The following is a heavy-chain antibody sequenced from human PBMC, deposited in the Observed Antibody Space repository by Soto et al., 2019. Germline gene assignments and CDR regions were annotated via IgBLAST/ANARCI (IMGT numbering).Heavy chain of an antibody. J-gene: IGHJ4*02. CDR1: GFTFSSYG. D-gene: IGHD1-26*01. CDR2: LWYDGSNK. V-gene: IGHV3-33*01. Sequence: QVQLVESGGGVVQPGRSLRLSCAASGFTFSSYGMHWVRQAPGKGLEWVAALWYDGSNKYYADSVKGRFTISRDNSKNTLYLQMNSLRAEDTAMYYCARESGSYHLGSWGRGTLVTVSS. CDR3: ARESGSYHLGS.